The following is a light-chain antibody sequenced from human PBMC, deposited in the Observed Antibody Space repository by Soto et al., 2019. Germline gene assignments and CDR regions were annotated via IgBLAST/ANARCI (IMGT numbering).Light chain of an antibody. CDR1: QSISIW. J-gene: IGKJ1*01. Sequence: DIQMTQSPSALSASGGDRVTITCRASQSISIWLAWYQQKPGKAPKILIYKASSLESGVPSRFSGSGSGTEFTLTISSLQPDDFATYYCQQYSTYTPRTFGQGTKVDIK. V-gene: IGKV1-5*03. CDR3: QQYSTYTPRT. CDR2: KAS.